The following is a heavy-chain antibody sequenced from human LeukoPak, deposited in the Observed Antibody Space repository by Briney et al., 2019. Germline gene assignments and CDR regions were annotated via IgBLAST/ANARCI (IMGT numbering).Heavy chain of an antibody. V-gene: IGHV3-43D*03. CDR1: GFIFDDYA. CDR2: NSWDGGST. J-gene: IGHJ4*02. D-gene: IGHD3-10*01. CDR3: AKDITRITMVRGVIITLPDY. Sequence: PGGSLRLSCAASGFIFDDYAMHWVRQAPGKGLEGVSLNSWDGGSTYYADSVKGRFTISRDNSKNTLYLQMNSLRAEDTALYYCAKDITRITMVRGVIITLPDYWGQGTLVTVSS.